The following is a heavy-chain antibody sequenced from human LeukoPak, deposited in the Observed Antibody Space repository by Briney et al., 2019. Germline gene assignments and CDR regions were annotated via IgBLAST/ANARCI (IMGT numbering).Heavy chain of an antibody. D-gene: IGHD1-1*01. V-gene: IGHV4-4*02. J-gene: IGHJ4*02. CDR3: ARVNINNWHSCDY. CDR2: IYHSGST. CDR1: GGSISSSNW. Sequence: SGTLSLTCAVSGGSISSSNWWSWVRQPPGKGLEWIGEIYHSGSTNYNPSLKSRVIISVDKSKNQFSLKLSSVTAADTAVYYCARVNINNWHSCDYWGQGTLVTVSS.